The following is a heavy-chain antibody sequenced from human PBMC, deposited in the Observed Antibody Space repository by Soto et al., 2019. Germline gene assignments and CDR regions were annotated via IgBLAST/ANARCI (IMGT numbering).Heavy chain of an antibody. J-gene: IGHJ6*02. Sequence: QITLKESGPTLVNPTQTLTLTCTFSGFSLSTGGMGVGWIRQPQGKALEWLALIYWDGDRRYSPSLMNRLTIAKDTSKNQVVLTMTNMDPVDTATYYCVHSRCGGDCLQSYSSHYYYGMDIWGQGTTVTVSS. CDR1: GFSLSTGGMG. D-gene: IGHD2-21*02. CDR2: IYWDGDR. CDR3: VHSRCGGDCLQSYSSHYYYGMDI. V-gene: IGHV2-5*02.